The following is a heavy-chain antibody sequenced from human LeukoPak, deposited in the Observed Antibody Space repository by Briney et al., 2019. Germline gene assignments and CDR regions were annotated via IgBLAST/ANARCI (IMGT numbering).Heavy chain of an antibody. CDR2: IKQDGREK. CDR3: ARVHGSGWYGDY. J-gene: IGHJ4*02. D-gene: IGHD6-19*01. V-gene: IGHV3-7*02. CDR1: GFIFSSYW. Sequence: HPGGSLRLSCVASGFIFSSYWMSWVRQAPGKGLEWVANIKQDGREKYYVDSVKGRFTISRDNTKNSLYLQMNSLGDEDTAVYYCARVHGSGWYGDYWGQGTLVTVSS.